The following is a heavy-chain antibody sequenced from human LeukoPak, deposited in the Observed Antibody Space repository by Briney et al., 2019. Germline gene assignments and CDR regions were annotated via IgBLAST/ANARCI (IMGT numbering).Heavy chain of an antibody. V-gene: IGHV1-18*01. J-gene: IGHJ4*02. CDR2: ISAYNGNT. CDR1: GYTFTSYG. D-gene: IGHD2-2*01. Sequence: ASVKVSCKASGYTFTSYGISWVRQAPGQGLEWMGWISAYNGNTNYAQKLQGRVTMTTDTSTSTAYMELRSLRSDDTAVYYCARIGRHDYCSSTSCYLYYFDYWGQGTLVTVSS. CDR3: ARIGRHDYCSSTSCYLYYFDY.